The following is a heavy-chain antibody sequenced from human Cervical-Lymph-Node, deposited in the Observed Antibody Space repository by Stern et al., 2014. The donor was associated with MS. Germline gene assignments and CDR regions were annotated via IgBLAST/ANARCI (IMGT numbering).Heavy chain of an antibody. J-gene: IGHJ4*02. CDR2: ISPMFSTS. Sequence: VQLVESGPEVKKPGSSVKVSCKASGGSFIHYAITWVRQAPGQGPEWVGDISPMFSTSNYAQKFQGRVTIPADKSTTTAYMEINSLTSEDTAVYYCAGPRYAFWGQGTLVIVSS. CDR1: GGSFIHYA. CDR3: AGPRYAF. D-gene: IGHD2-2*01. V-gene: IGHV1-69*06.